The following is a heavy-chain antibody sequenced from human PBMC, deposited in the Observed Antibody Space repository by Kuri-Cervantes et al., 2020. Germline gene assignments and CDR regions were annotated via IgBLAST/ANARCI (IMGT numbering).Heavy chain of an antibody. CDR3: ARDGAGYCTGGVCPMDLYYYYYYMDV. CDR1: GFTLSRYA. V-gene: IGHV3-30*07. D-gene: IGHD2-8*02. Sequence: GGSLRLSCAASGFTLSRYAMHWVRQAPGKGLEWVALISSDGSHKIYADSVKGRFTISRDNAKNSLYLQMNSLRAEDTAGYYCARDGAGYCTGGVCPMDLYYYYYYMDVWGKGTTVTVSS. CDR2: ISSDGSHK. J-gene: IGHJ6*03.